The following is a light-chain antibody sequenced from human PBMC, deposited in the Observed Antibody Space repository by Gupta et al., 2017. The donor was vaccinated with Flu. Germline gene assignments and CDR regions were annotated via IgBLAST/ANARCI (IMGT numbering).Light chain of an antibody. V-gene: IGKV1-6*01. CDR1: QEIRND. CDR2: AAS. Sequence: AIQMTQSPASLSASIGGRVTITCRASQEIRNDLGWYRQKPGKAPELLISAASRLQTGVPLRFSGSGSGTDFTLTISSLQPEDFATYCCPQKDNSPWTFGQGTKVEV. CDR3: PQKDNSPWT. J-gene: IGKJ1*01.